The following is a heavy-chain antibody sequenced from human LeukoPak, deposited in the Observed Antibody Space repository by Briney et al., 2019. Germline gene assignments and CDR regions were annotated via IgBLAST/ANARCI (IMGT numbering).Heavy chain of an antibody. J-gene: IGHJ6*03. Sequence: ASVKVSCKASGYTFTTYAMNWVRQAPGQGLEWMGWINTNTGNPTYAQGFTGRFVFSLDTSVSTAYLQISSLKAEDTAVYYCARLRRVPIAVAGIPTDYYYYMDVWGKGTTVTVSS. CDR1: GYTFTTYA. CDR2: INTNTGNP. CDR3: ARLRRVPIAVAGIPTDYYYYMDV. V-gene: IGHV7-4-1*02. D-gene: IGHD6-19*01.